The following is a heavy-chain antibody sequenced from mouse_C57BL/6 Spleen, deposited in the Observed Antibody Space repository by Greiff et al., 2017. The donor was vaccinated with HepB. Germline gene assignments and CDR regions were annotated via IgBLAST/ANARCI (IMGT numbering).Heavy chain of an antibody. D-gene: IGHD1-1*01. Sequence: EVQLQQSVAELVRPGASVKLSCTASGFNIKNTYMHWVKQRPEQGLEWIGRIDPANGNTKYAPKFQGKATITADTSSNTAYLQLSSLTSEDTAIYYCARDGSRTVVAPYWYFDVWGTGTTVTVSS. V-gene: IGHV14-3*01. CDR2: IDPANGNT. J-gene: IGHJ1*03. CDR1: GFNIKNTY. CDR3: ARDGSRTVVAPYWYFDV.